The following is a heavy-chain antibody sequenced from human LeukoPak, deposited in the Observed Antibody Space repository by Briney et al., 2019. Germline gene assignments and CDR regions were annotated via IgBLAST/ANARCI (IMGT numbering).Heavy chain of an antibody. V-gene: IGHV4-59*08. CDR2: IHYSGST. J-gene: IGHJ4*02. CDR1: GGSISSXX. CDR3: ARAGSSSTSWIFDY. Sequence: SETLSLTCTVSGGSISSXXXXXXXQPPGKGXXXXXXIHYSGSTNYNPSLXNRVTXSVDKXKNHFSLKLSSVTAADTAVYYCARAGSSSTSWIFDYWGQGTLVTVSS. D-gene: IGHD2-2*01.